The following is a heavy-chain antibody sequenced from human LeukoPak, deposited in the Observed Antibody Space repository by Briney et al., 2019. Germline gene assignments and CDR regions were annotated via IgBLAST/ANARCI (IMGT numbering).Heavy chain of an antibody. V-gene: IGHV3-21*01. CDR1: GFTFSSYS. J-gene: IGHJ4*02. D-gene: IGHD2-2*02. CDR2: FSGSTGYM. CDR3: ARDFCTTTNCYNVDY. Sequence: GGSLRLSCVASGFTFSSYSMNWVRLASGKGLEWVSSFSGSTGYMYYADSVKGRFTISRDNAKNSLYLQMNSLRAEDTAVYYCARDFCTTTNCYNVDYWGQGTLVTVSS.